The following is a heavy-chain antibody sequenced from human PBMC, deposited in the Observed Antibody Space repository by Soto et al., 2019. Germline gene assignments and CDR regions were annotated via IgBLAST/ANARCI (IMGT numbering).Heavy chain of an antibody. D-gene: IGHD6-13*01. CDR1: GYTFTNYN. V-gene: IGHV1-18*01. CDR2: ISAYNGNT. Sequence: ASVRVSCKASGYTFTNYNINWVRQAPGQGLEWMGWISAYNGNTYYAQKFHGRVTMTTDTSTSTVYMELRSLRSDDTALYYCARQLATAFDFWGQGTLVTVSS. CDR3: ARQLATAFDF. J-gene: IGHJ4*02.